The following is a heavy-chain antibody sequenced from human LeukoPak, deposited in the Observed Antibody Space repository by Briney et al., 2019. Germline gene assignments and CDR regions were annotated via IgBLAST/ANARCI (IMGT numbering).Heavy chain of an antibody. V-gene: IGHV3-9*01. Sequence: PGRSLRLSCAASGFTFDDYAMHWVRQAPGKGLEWVSGISWNSGSIGYADSVKGRFTISRDNAKNSLYLQMNSLRAEDTALYYGAKDTGHAIDYWGQGTLVTVSS. CDR3: AKDTGHAIDY. CDR1: GFTFDDYA. J-gene: IGHJ4*02. CDR2: ISWNSGSI. D-gene: IGHD7-27*01.